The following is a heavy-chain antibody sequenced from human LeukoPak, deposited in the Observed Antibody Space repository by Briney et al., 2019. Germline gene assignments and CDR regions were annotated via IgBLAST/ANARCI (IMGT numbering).Heavy chain of an antibody. CDR3: AEDSSHGRAYFQH. V-gene: IGHV3-23*01. D-gene: IGHD6-13*01. J-gene: IGHJ1*01. CDR1: GFTFSSYA. CDR2: ISGSGGST. Sequence: GGSLRLSCAASGFTFSSYAMSWVRQAPGKGLEWVSAISGSGGSTYYADSVKGRFTISRDNSKNTLYLQMNSLRAEDTAVYYCAEDSSHGRAYFQHWGQGTLVTVSS.